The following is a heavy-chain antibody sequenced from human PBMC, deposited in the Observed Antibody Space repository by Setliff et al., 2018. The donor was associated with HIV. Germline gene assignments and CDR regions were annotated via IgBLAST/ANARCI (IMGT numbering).Heavy chain of an antibody. CDR2: VSQSGST. D-gene: IGHD6-19*01. Sequence: SETLSLTCSVSGVSINRTDHYWGWIRQSPGKRLEWIGSVSQSGSTYYNPSLKSRITISVDRSKNLFSLKLISVTAADQGVYYCTRRFEKWLAFDYWGQGTLVTVSS. J-gene: IGHJ4*02. V-gene: IGHV4-39*01. CDR1: GVSINRTDHY. CDR3: TRRFEKWLAFDY.